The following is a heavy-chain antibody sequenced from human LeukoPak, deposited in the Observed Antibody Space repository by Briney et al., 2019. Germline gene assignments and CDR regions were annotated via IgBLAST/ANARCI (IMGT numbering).Heavy chain of an antibody. CDR3: ARDDSSGYYHPSYWYFDL. J-gene: IGHJ2*01. CDR2: ISSSGDST. D-gene: IGHD3-22*01. Sequence: GGSLRLSCAASGFTFSSYAMSWVRQAPGKGLEWVSVISSSGDSTNYVDSVKGRFTISRDNSKNTLYLQMNSLRAEDTAVYYCARDDSSGYYHPSYWYFDLWGRGTLVTVSS. V-gene: IGHV3-23*01. CDR1: GFTFSSYA.